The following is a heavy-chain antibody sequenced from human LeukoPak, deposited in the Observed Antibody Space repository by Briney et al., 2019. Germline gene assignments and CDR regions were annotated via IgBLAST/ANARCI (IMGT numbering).Heavy chain of an antibody. Sequence: PGGSLRLSCAASGFTFSDYYMSWIRQAPGKGLEWVSYISSSGSTIYYADSMKGRFTISRDNSKNTLYPQMNSLRAEDTAVYYCARTKTYYDFWSGYTVSPPGDYWGQGTLVTVSS. J-gene: IGHJ4*02. V-gene: IGHV3-11*04. D-gene: IGHD3-3*01. CDR2: ISSSGSTI. CDR1: GFTFSDYY. CDR3: ARTKTYYDFWSGYTVSPPGDY.